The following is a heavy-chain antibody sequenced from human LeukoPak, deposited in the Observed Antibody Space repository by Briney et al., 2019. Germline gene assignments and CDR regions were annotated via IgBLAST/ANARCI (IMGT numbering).Heavy chain of an antibody. V-gene: IGHV1-24*01. D-gene: IGHD3-9*01. Sequence: ASVKVSCKVSGDTLTELSTHWVRQAPGKGLEWMGGFDPEHGEMIYAQKLQGRVTMTEDRSTDTAYMELSSLRPEDTAVYYCATGGPWDLLKYWGQGTLVTVSS. CDR1: GDTLTELS. CDR3: ATGGPWDLLKY. CDR2: FDPEHGEM. J-gene: IGHJ4*02.